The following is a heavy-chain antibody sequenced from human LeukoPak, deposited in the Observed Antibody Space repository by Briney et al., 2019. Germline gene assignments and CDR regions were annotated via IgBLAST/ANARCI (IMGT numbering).Heavy chain of an antibody. CDR3: TRSAMVRGVIMDYYYYYMDV. CDR2: IRSKAYGGTT. D-gene: IGHD3-10*01. CDR1: GFTFGDYA. J-gene: IGHJ6*03. Sequence: GRSLRLSCTASGFTFGDYAMSWVRQAPGKGLEWVGFIRSKAYGGTTEYAASVKGRFTISRDDSKSIAYLQMNSLKTEDTAVYYCTRSAMVRGVIMDYYYYYMDVWGKGTTVTISS. V-gene: IGHV3-49*04.